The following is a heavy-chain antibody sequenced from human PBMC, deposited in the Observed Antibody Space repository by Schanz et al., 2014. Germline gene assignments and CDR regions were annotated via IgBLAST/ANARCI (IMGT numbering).Heavy chain of an antibody. CDR1: GFTFSSYA. CDR3: ARGGPAYYFDD. Sequence: QVQLVESGGGVVQPGRSLRLSCAASGFTFSSYALHWVRQAPGKGLEWVAFVHPGGSTYYPDSVKGRFTISRDSSKNTVYIQMNSLRAEDTAVYYCARGGPAYYFDDWGQGTLVTVSS. CDR2: VHPGGST. J-gene: IGHJ4*02. V-gene: IGHV3-30*14.